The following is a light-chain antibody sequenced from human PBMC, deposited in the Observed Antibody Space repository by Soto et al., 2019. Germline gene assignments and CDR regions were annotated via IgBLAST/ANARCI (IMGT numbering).Light chain of an antibody. V-gene: IGKV4-1*01. CDR3: QQYYTTPIT. J-gene: IGKJ5*01. Sequence: DIVLTQSPDSRAVSLGERATINCKSSQSVLYTSNNKNYLGWYQQKSGQPPKLLIYWASTREAGVPDRFSGSGSGTDFTLTISSLQAEDVAVYYCQQYYTTPITFGQGTRLEIK. CDR2: WAS. CDR1: QSVLYTSNNKNY.